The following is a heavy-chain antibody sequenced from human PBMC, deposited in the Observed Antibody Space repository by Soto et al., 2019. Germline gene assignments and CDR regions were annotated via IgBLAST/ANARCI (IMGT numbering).Heavy chain of an antibody. V-gene: IGHV3-9*01. CDR1: GFTFDDYA. Sequence: EVQLVESGGGLVQPGRSLRLSCAASGFTFDDYAMHWVRQAPGKGLEWVSGISWNSGSIGYADSVKGRFTISRDNAKNSLYRQMNSLRAEDTDWYYCAKEGQVGGYYYYYMAVWGKGTTVTVSS. CDR3: AKEGQVGGYYYYYMAV. CDR2: ISWNSGSI. J-gene: IGHJ6*03.